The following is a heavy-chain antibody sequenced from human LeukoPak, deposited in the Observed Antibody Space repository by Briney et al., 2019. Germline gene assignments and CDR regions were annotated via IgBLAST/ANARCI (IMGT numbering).Heavy chain of an antibody. Sequence: SETLSLTCTVSGGSISGYYWTWIRQPPGKGLDWIGYIYYSGSTNYNPSLQSRVTISVDTSKNQFSLKLSSVTAADTAVYYCARGGIQLWTTRFFDYWGQGTLVTVSS. D-gene: IGHD5-18*01. V-gene: IGHV4-59*12. J-gene: IGHJ4*02. CDR3: ARGGIQLWTTRFFDY. CDR1: GGSISGYY. CDR2: IYYSGST.